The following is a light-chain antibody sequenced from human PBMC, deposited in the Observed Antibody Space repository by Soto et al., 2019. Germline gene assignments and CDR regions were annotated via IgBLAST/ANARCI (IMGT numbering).Light chain of an antibody. V-gene: IGKV1-5*01. J-gene: IGKJ1*01. Sequence: IQLTHSPSFLSASVGDRVPLTCRASQDINSYLAWYQEKPGNPPRPLIYDASTLESGVPSRFSGSGSGTEFTLTISSLQPDDFAAYYCQQYNSYSQTFGQGTKVDIK. CDR2: DAS. CDR3: QQYNSYSQT. CDR1: QDINSY.